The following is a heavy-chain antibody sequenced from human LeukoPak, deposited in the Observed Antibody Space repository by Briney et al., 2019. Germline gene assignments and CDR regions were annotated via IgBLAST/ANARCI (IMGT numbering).Heavy chain of an antibody. Sequence: GGSLRLSCAASEFSVGSNYMTWVRQAPGKGLEWVSLIYSGGSTYYADSVKGRFTISRDNSKNTLYLQMNSLRAEDTAVYYCARDAGVRYSYGSTFDYWGQGTLVTVSS. CDR2: IYSGGST. D-gene: IGHD5-18*01. V-gene: IGHV3-66*01. CDR3: ARDAGVRYSYGSTFDY. J-gene: IGHJ4*02. CDR1: EFSVGSNY.